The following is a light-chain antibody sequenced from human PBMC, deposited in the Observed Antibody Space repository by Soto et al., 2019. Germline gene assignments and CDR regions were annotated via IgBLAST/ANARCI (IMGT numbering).Light chain of an antibody. V-gene: IGKV1-39*01. CDR3: QQSYSTPRT. Sequence: DIQMTQSPSSLSASVGDRVTITCRASQSISSYLNWYQQKPGKAPKLLIYAASSVQSGVPSRFSGSVSGTDFTLTISSLQPEDFATYYCQQSYSTPRTFGQGTKVDIK. CDR1: QSISSY. CDR2: AAS. J-gene: IGKJ1*01.